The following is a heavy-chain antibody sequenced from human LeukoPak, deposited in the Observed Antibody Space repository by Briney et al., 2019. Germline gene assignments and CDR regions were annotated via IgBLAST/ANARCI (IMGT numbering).Heavy chain of an antibody. CDR2: ISWNSGSI. J-gene: IGHJ3*02. D-gene: IGHD3-9*01. V-gene: IGHV3-9*01. Sequence: GGSLRLSCAASGFTFDDYAMHWVRQAPGKGLEWVSGISWNSGSIDYADSVKGRFTISRDNAKNSLYLQMNSLRAEDTALYYCAKDIGYYDILTGYSEAFDIWGQGTMVTVSS. CDR3: AKDIGYYDILTGYSEAFDI. CDR1: GFTFDDYA.